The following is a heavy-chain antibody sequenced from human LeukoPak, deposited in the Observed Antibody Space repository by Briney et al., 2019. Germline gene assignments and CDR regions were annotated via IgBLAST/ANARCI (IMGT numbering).Heavy chain of an antibody. J-gene: IGHJ4*02. CDR1: GYTFTSYG. CDR2: SSAYNDNT. Sequence: ASVKVSCKASGYTFTSYGISWVRPARGQGLEWMGRSSAYNDNTNYAQKLQGRVTMTTDTSTSTAYMELRSLRSDDTAVYYCARGFSESRSTLDYWGQGTLVTVSS. D-gene: IGHD2/OR15-2a*01. V-gene: IGHV1-18*01. CDR3: ARGFSESRSTLDY.